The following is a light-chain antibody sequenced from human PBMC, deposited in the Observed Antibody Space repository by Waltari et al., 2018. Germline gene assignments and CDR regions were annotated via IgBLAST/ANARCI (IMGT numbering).Light chain of an antibody. V-gene: IGLV2-14*01. CDR1: SSDVGGYNH. CDR3: SSFTTIGTLVV. CDR2: EVT. Sequence: QSALTQPASVSGSPGQSITISCTGTSSDVGGYNHVSWYQQQPGKAPKLLIVEVTNRPSVVSNHFSGSKSGHTASLTSSGLQAEDEGEYYCSSFTTIGTLVVFGGGTKVTVL. J-gene: IGLJ2*01.